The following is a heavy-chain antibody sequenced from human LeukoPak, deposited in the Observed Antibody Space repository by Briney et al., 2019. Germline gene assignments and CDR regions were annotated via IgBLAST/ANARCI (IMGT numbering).Heavy chain of an antibody. CDR3: AKCSASYYNDAFDI. V-gene: IGHV3-23*01. J-gene: IGHJ3*02. CDR1: GFTFDNYA. CDR2: IRGGGGVT. D-gene: IGHD3-10*01. Sequence: PGGSLRLSCAASGFTFDNYAMNWVRQAPGGWMGWGSYIRGGGGVTRYSDSVKDRFTISRDNSKNTLYLQMNSLRAEDTAIYDCAKCSASYYNDAFDIWGRGTMVTVSS.